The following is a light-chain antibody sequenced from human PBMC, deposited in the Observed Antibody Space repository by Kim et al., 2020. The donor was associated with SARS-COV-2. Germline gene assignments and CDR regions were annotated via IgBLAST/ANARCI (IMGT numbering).Light chain of an antibody. CDR3: QQTASAPRT. J-gene: IGKJ1*01. CDR1: QDISRY. CDR2: TAS. V-gene: IGKV1-39*01. Sequence: DIQMTQSPSSLSASVGDRVTITCRASQDISRYLNWYQQKPGKAPKLLIYTASSLQSGVPSRFTGSGSETDFTLTITSLQPEDFVTYNCQQTASAPRTFGEGTKVDSK.